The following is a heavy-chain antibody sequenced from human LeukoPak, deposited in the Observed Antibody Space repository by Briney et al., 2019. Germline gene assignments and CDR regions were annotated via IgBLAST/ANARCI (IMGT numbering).Heavy chain of an antibody. CDR2: IYYRVTT. V-gene: IGHV4-39*01. CDR3: ARRKDCTNGVCCTDY. CDR1: GGSISSSGYY. D-gene: IGHD2-8*01. J-gene: IGHJ4*02. Sequence: SETLSLTCTVSGGSISSSGYYWGWIRQPPGKVLEWIGTIYYRVTTYYNPSLKSRVTISVDTSKTQFSLKLSSVTAADTAVYYCARRKDCTNGVCCTDYWGQGTLVTVSS.